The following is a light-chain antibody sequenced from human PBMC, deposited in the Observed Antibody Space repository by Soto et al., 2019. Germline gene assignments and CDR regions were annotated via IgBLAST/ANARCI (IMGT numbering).Light chain of an antibody. CDR3: QQYHNWWT. CDR2: GAS. CDR1: QSVSSN. V-gene: IGKV3-15*01. J-gene: IGKJ1*01. Sequence: IEMAQSPATLSVSPGERATLSCRASQSVSSNLVWYQQKPGQAPRLLIYGASTRVTGIPARFSGSGSGTEFTLTISSLQSEDFAVYYCQQYHNWWTFGQGTK.